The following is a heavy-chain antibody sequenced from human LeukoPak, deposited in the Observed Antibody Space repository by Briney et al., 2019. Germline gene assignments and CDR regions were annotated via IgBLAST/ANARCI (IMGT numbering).Heavy chain of an antibody. CDR1: GYSFTSYW. J-gene: IGHJ5*02. CDR2: IYPGDSDT. CDR3: ARGGQQLERYAYNWFDP. D-gene: IGHD6-13*01. V-gene: IGHV5-51*01. Sequence: PGESLKISCKGSGYSFTSYWIGWVRQMPGKGLEWMGIIYPGDSDTRYSPSFQGQVTISADKSISTAYLQWSSLKASDTAMYYCARGGQQLERYAYNWFDPWGQGTLVTVSS.